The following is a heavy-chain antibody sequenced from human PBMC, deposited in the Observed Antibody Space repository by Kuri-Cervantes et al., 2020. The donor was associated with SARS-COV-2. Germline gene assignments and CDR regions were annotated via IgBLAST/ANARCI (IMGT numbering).Heavy chain of an antibody. CDR3: AREYYDFWSGKVALDV. Sequence: GESLKISCAASGSTFRDYYLSWIRPAPGKGLEWVSYIGTYGTTIYFAGAMKGRVTISRDNAKNSLYLQMNSLRAEDTAVYYCAREYYDFWSGKVALDVWGKGTTVTVSS. CDR2: IGTYGTTI. J-gene: IGHJ6*04. V-gene: IGHV3-11*04. CDR1: GSTFRDYY. D-gene: IGHD3-3*01.